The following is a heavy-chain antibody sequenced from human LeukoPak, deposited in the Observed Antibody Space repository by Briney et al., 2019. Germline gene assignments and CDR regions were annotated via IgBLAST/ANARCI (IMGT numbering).Heavy chain of an antibody. D-gene: IGHD3-3*01. J-gene: IGHJ4*02. CDR1: GFTFSSYA. Sequence: QTGGSLRLSCAASGFTFSSYAMSWVRRAPGKGLEWVSAISGSGGSTYYADSVKGRFTISRDNSKNTLYLQMNSLRAEDTAVYYCAKDPLRITIFGVVIMGRGYFDYWGQGTLVTVSS. CDR2: ISGSGGST. V-gene: IGHV3-23*01. CDR3: AKDPLRITIFGVVIMGRGYFDY.